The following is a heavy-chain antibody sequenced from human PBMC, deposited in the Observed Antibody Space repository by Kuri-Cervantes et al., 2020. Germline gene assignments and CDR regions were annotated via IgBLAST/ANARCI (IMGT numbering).Heavy chain of an antibody. CDR1: GFTFSSYW. V-gene: IGHV3-7*01. CDR2: IKQDGSER. CDR3: ARDHRGDGYSDY. D-gene: IGHD5-24*01. J-gene: IGHJ4*01. Sequence: GGSLRLSCAASGFTFSSYWMSWVRQPPGKGLEWVANIKQDGSERYYVDSVKGRFIISRDNAKNSLYLQMNSLRAEDTAVYYCARDHRGDGYSDYWGHGTLVTGSS.